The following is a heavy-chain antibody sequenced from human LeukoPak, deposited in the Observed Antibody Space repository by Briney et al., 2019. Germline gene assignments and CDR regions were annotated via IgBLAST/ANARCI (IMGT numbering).Heavy chain of an antibody. CDR1: GGSISSYY. J-gene: IGHJ4*02. CDR2: IYYSGST. Sequence: SETLSLTCTVSGGSISSYYWSWIRQPPGKGLEWIGYIYYSGSTNYNPSLKSRVTISVDTSKNQFSLKLSSVTAADTAVYYCARSYSSGWYAGVHDYWGQGTLATVSS. V-gene: IGHV4-59*01. CDR3: ARSYSSGWYAGVHDY. D-gene: IGHD6-19*01.